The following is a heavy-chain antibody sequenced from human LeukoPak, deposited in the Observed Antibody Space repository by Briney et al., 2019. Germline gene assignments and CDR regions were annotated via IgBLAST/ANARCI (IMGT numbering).Heavy chain of an antibody. CDR1: GGSISSYY. Sequence: SETLSLTCTVSGGSISSYYWSWIRQPAGKGLEWIGRIYTSGSTNYNPSLKSRVTMSVDTSKNQFSLKLSSVTAADTAVYYCARIDGYTDEGGYYYGMDVWGQGTTVTVSS. CDR3: ARIDGYTDEGGYYYGMDV. CDR2: IYTSGST. V-gene: IGHV4-4*07. J-gene: IGHJ6*02. D-gene: IGHD5-24*01.